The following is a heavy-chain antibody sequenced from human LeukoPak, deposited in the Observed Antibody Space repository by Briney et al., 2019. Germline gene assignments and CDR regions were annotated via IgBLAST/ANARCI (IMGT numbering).Heavy chain of an antibody. J-gene: IGHJ4*02. V-gene: IGHV1-69*05. CDR2: IIPIFGTA. Sequence: ASVKVSFKASGGTFSSYAISWVRQAPGQGLEWMGGIIPIFGTANYAQKFQGRVTITTDESTSTAYMELSSLRSEDTAVYYCATHPQGYFDYWGQGTLVTVSS. CDR1: GGTFSSYA. CDR3: ATHPQGYFDY.